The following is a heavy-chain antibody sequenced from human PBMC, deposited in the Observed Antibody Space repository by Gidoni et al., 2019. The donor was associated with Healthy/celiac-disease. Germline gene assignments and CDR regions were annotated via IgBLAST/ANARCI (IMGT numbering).Heavy chain of an antibody. D-gene: IGHD1-26*01. CDR2: IWYDGSNK. CDR1: GFSFSSYG. CDR3: ARGGGYSGSYYEDNWFDP. J-gene: IGHJ5*02. Sequence: QVQLVESGGGVVQPGRSLRLSCAASGFSFSSYGMHWVRQAPVKGLEWVAVIWYDGSNKYYADSVKGRFTISRDNSKNTLYLQMNSLRAEDTAVYYCARGGGYSGSYYEDNWFDPWGQGTLVTVSS. V-gene: IGHV3-33*01.